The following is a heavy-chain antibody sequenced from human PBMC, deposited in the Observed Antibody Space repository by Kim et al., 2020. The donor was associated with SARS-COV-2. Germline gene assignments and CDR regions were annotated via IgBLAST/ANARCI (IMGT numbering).Heavy chain of an antibody. CDR2: MNPNSGNT. Sequence: ASVKVSCKASGYSFTAYDINWVRQAPGQGLEWLGWMNPNSGNTGYAQKFQGKVTMTRDTSINTAYMELTGLTSEDTALYYCARIKEYLGASDMWGQGTMVNVSS. CDR1: GYSFTAYD. V-gene: IGHV1-8*01. D-gene: IGHD2-2*01. CDR3: ARIKEYLGASDM. J-gene: IGHJ3*02.